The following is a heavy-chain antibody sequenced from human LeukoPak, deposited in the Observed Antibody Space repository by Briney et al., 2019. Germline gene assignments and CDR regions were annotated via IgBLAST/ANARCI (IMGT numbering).Heavy chain of an antibody. CDR1: GGSISSSSYY. CDR3: ARSPYDFWSGYPYFDY. V-gene: IGHV4-39*01. D-gene: IGHD3-3*01. J-gene: IGHJ4*02. Sequence: SETLSLTCTVSGGSISSSSYYWGWIRQPPGKGLEWIGSIYYSGSTYYNPSLKSRVTISVDTSKNQFSLKLSSVTAADTAVYYCARSPYDFWSGYPYFDYWGQGTLVTVSS. CDR2: IYYSGST.